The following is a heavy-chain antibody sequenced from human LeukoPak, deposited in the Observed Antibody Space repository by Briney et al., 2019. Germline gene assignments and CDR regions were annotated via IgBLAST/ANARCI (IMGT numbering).Heavy chain of an antibody. CDR3: SPCGHAYDWFGP. D-gene: IGHD5-12*01. CDR2: IIPFLGEV. V-gene: IGHV1-69*04. J-gene: IGHJ5*02. Sequence: SVKVSCKAFGATLNIGHAFIWARQAPGQGLQWMGRIIPFLGEVNYAQNFQGRVSFTADKSAATMYMEMKSLRLDDTAIYYCSPCGHAYDWFGPWGQGTLVTVSS. CDR1: GATLNIGHA.